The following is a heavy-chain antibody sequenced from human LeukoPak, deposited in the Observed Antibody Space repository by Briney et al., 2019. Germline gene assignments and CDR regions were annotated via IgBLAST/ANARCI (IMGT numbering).Heavy chain of an antibody. CDR1: GFTFSSYG. Sequence: GGSLRLSCAASGFTFSSYGMHWVRQAPGQGLEWVSYITSSSSTMFYADSVRGRFTISRDNAKNSLYLQMNSLRAEDTAVYYCARDVKSYTSGASYFDYWGQGTLVTVSS. D-gene: IGHD6-19*01. J-gene: IGHJ4*02. V-gene: IGHV3-48*01. CDR2: ITSSSSTM. CDR3: ARDVKSYTSGASYFDY.